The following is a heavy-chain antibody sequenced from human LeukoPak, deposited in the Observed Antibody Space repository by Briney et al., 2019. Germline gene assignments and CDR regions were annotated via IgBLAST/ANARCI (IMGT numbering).Heavy chain of an antibody. V-gene: IGHV3-74*01. CDR1: GFTFKLYW. D-gene: IGHD6-13*01. J-gene: IGHJ4*02. Sequence: GGSLRLSCAVSGFTFKLYWMHWVRQAPGKGPVWVSRINDDGSDTTYADSVKGRFTISRDNSKNTLYLQMNSLRAEDTAVYYCAKGPDSSSWYPSFDYWGQGTLVTVSS. CDR2: INDDGSDT. CDR3: AKGPDSSSWYPSFDY.